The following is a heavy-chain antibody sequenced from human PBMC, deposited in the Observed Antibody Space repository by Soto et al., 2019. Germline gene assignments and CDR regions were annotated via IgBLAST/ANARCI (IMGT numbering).Heavy chain of an antibody. CDR1: GFTFSSYG. CDR3: PILDLHYYYGMDV. J-gene: IGHJ6*02. V-gene: IGHV3-30*03. D-gene: IGHD3-9*01. CDR2: ISYDGSNK. Sequence: QVQLVESGGGVVQPGRSLRLSCAASGFTFSSYGMHWVRQAPGKGLEWVAVISYDGSNKYYADSVKGRFTISRDNCKNTRYLQMNSLRAEDTTVYYCPILDLHYYYGMDVWGQGTTVTVSS.